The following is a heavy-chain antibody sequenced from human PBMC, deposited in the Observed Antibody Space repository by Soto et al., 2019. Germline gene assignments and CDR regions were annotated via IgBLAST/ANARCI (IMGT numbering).Heavy chain of an antibody. Sequence: PGGSLRLSCTASGFTFGDYAMSWVRRAPGKGLEWVGFIRSKAYGGTTEYAASVKGRFTISRDDSKSIAYLQMNSLKTEDTAVYYCTYSSYYYGSGSYYPRSSWGQGTLVTVSS. J-gene: IGHJ5*02. CDR3: TYSSYYYGSGSYYPRSS. CDR1: GFTFGDYA. CDR2: IRSKAYGGTT. D-gene: IGHD3-10*01. V-gene: IGHV3-49*04.